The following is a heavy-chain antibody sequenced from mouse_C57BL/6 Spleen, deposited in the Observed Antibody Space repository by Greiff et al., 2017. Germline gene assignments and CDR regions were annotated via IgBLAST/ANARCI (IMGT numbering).Heavy chain of an antibody. V-gene: IGHV1-81*01. D-gene: IGHD1-1*01. J-gene: IGHJ4*01. CDR2: IYPRSGNT. Sequence: QVQLQQSGAELARPGASVKLSCKASGYTFTSYGISWVKQRTGQGLEWIGEIYPRSGNTYYNEKFKGKATLTADKSSSTAYMELRSLTSEDSAVYFCAREGGTTGVEAMDYWGQGTSVTVSS. CDR1: GYTFTSYG. CDR3: AREGGTTGVEAMDY.